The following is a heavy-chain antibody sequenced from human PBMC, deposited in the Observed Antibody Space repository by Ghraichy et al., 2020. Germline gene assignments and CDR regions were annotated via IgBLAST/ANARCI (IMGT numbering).Heavy chain of an antibody. D-gene: IGHD5-18*01. CDR3: ASEGGYSYGFDY. Sequence: SQTLSLTCAVYGGSFSGYYWSWIRQPPGKGLEWIGEINHSGSTNYNPSLKSRVTISVDTSKNQFSLKLSSVTAADTAVYYCASEGGYSYGFDYWGQGTLVTVSS. V-gene: IGHV4-34*01. CDR1: GGSFSGYY. CDR2: INHSGST. J-gene: IGHJ4*02.